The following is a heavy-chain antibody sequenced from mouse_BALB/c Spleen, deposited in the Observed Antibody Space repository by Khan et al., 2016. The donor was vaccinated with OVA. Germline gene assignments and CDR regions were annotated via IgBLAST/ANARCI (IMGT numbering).Heavy chain of an antibody. V-gene: IGHV1-77*01. CDR1: GYTFTDYY. D-gene: IGHD1-2*01. Sequence: QVQLKQSGAELARPGASVKLSCKASGYTFTDYYINWVKQRTGQGLEWIGEISPGSGDTYNEKFKGKATLTADKSSNTAYMQLSSLTSEASAVYFCARRNYFGYTFAYWGQGTLVTVSA. CDR2: ISPGSGDT. J-gene: IGHJ3*01. CDR3: ARRNYFGYTFAY.